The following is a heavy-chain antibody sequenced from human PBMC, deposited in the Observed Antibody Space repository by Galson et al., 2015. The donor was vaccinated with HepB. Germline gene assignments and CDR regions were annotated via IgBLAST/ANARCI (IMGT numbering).Heavy chain of an antibody. CDR3: AKDRGSWYLHYFDY. D-gene: IGHD6-13*01. CDR2: ISYDGSNK. V-gene: IGHV3-30*18. Sequence: LRLSCAASGFTFSSYGMHWVRQAPGKGLEWVAVISYDGSNKYYADSVKGRFTISRDNSKNTLYLQMNSLRAEDTAVYYCAKDRGSWYLHYFDYWGQGTLVTVSS. CDR1: GFTFSSYG. J-gene: IGHJ4*02.